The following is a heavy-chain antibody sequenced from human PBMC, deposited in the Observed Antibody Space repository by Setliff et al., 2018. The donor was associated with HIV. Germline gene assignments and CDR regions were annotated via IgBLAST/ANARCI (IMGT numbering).Heavy chain of an antibody. D-gene: IGHD5-18*01. Sequence: LRLSCAASGFTFSIYSMNWVRQAPGKGLEWVSYISSGSSTIYYADSVKGRFTIPRDNAKNSLYLQMNSLRAEDTAVYYCARDHGYSYGTIDYWGQGTLVTVSS. V-gene: IGHV3-48*01. CDR2: ISSGSSTI. J-gene: IGHJ4*02. CDR3: ARDHGYSYGTIDY. CDR1: GFTFSIYS.